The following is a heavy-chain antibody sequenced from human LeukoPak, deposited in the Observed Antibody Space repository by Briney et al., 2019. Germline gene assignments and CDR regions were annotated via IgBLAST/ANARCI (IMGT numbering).Heavy chain of an antibody. Sequence: PSETLSLTCTVSGGSISSDGYYRGWIRQHPGKGLEWIGHIYYSGSTYYNPSLKSRVTISVDTSKNQFSLKLTSVTAADTAVYYCARALTMTHIGVWFDPWGPGIFVTVSS. CDR2: IYYSGST. D-gene: IGHD2-8*01. CDR3: ARALTMTHIGVWFDP. J-gene: IGHJ5*02. V-gene: IGHV4-31*03. CDR1: GGSISSDGYY.